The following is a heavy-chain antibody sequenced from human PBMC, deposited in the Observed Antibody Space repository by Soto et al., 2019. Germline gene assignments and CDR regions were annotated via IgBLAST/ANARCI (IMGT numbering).Heavy chain of an antibody. Sequence: GGSLRLSCAASGFTFSSYSMNWVRQAPGKGLEWVSYISSSSSTIYYADSVKGRFTISRDNAKNSLYLQMNSLRDEDTAVYYCAREEGASGDGYNSYWGQGTLVTVSS. CDR3: AREEGASGDGYNSY. J-gene: IGHJ4*02. CDR2: ISSSSSTI. CDR1: GFTFSSYS. V-gene: IGHV3-48*02. D-gene: IGHD5-12*01.